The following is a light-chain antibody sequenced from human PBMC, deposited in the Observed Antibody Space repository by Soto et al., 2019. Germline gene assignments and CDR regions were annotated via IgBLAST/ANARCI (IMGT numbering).Light chain of an antibody. CDR1: QSVSSSY. J-gene: IGKJ1*01. Sequence: EIVLTQSPGTLSLSPGERATLSCRASQSVSSSYLAWYQQKPGQAPRPLIYGASSRAIGIPDRFSGSGSGTDFTLTISRLEPEDFAVYYCQPYGSSPWTVGQGTKVEIK. CDR3: QPYGSSPWT. V-gene: IGKV3-20*01. CDR2: GAS.